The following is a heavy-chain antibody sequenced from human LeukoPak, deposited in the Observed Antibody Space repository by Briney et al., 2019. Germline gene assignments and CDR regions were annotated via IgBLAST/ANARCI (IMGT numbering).Heavy chain of an antibody. CDR2: ISDNGVTR. J-gene: IGHJ6*02. CDR1: GFTFNNYA. Sequence: GGSLRLSCAASGFTFNNYAMTWVRQAPGKGLEWVSSISDNGVTRYYADSVKGRFTISRDNSDNTVYLQMNSLRAEDTAIYYCAKAPAPYYYYYGMDVWGQGTAVTVSS. V-gene: IGHV3-23*01. CDR3: AKAPAPYYYYYGMDV.